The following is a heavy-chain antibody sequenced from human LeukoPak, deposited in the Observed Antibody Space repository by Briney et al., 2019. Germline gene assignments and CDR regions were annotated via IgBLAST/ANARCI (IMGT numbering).Heavy chain of an antibody. Sequence: PGRSLRLSCAVSGSTFNDYAMHWVRHAPGKGLEWVPGIYWDGGGVGYADSVKGRFTISRDKAKNSLYLQMNSLRPEDTALYYCGKDLKPGGMDVWGQGTTVTVSS. CDR1: GSTFNDYA. CDR2: IYWDGGGV. CDR3: GKDLKPGGMDV. J-gene: IGHJ6*02. V-gene: IGHV3-9*01.